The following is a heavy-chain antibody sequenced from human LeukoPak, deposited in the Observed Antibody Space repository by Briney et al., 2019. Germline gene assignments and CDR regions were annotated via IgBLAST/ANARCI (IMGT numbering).Heavy chain of an antibody. V-gene: IGHV3-23*01. J-gene: IGHJ4*02. Sequence: GGSLRLSCAASGFTFTSYAMSWVRQAPGKGLEWVSAISGSGGSTYYADSVKGRFTISRDNSKNTLYLQMNSLRAEDTAVYYCAKDSRYSSGWLFDYWGQGTLVTVSS. CDR2: ISGSGGST. CDR1: GFTFTSYA. CDR3: AKDSRYSSGWLFDY. D-gene: IGHD6-19*01.